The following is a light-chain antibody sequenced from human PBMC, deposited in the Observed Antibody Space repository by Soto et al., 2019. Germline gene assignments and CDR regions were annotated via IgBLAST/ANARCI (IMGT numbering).Light chain of an antibody. Sequence: DIQMTQSPSTLSASVGDRVTITCRASQSIDSWLAWYQQKPGKAPKLLIYKAFNLESGVPSRFGVSVFGTEFTLIISSLQPYDFATYYCQHYNSYFRTFGQGTKVDIK. J-gene: IGKJ1*01. CDR2: KAF. V-gene: IGKV1-5*03. CDR1: QSIDSW. CDR3: QHYNSYFRT.